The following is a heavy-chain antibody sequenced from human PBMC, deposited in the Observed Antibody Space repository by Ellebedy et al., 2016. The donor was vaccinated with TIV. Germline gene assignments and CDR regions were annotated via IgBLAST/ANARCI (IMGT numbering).Heavy chain of an antibody. D-gene: IGHD3-10*01. J-gene: IGHJ4*02. V-gene: IGHV3-23*01. Sequence: PGGSLRLSCVASGFTFSTSAMSWVRQAPGQGLEWVSSISAGGDLTYYADSVKGRFTLSRDNSKNTLYLQMNSLRVEDSALYYCASRSYGSGSKLPDYWGQGILVTVSS. CDR2: ISAGGDLT. CDR3: ASRSYGSGSKLPDY. CDR1: GFTFSTSA.